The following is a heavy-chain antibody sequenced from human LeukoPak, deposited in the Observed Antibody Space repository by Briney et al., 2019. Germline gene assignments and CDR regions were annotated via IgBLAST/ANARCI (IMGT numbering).Heavy chain of an antibody. CDR1: GGSFSGYY. CDR2: INHSGST. V-gene: IGHV4-34*01. Sequence: PSETLSLTCAVYGGSFSGYYWSWIRQPPGKGLEWIGEINHSGSTNYNPSLKSRVTISVDTSKNQFSLKLNSVTAADTAVYYCARGRWHPSVRVDYWGQGTLVTVSS. J-gene: IGHJ4*02. CDR3: ARGRWHPSVRVDY. D-gene: IGHD6-13*01.